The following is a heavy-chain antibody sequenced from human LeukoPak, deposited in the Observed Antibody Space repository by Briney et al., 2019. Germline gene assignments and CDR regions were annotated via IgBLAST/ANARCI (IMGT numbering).Heavy chain of an antibody. Sequence: SETLSLTCTVSGGSISSYYWSWIRQPPGKGLEWIGYIYYSGSTNYNPSLKSRVTISVDTSKNQFSLKLSSVTAADTAVYYCARLALLSGSYYRTFDYWGQGTLVTVSS. CDR3: ARLALLSGSYYRTFDY. J-gene: IGHJ4*02. CDR2: IYYSGST. D-gene: IGHD3-10*01. CDR1: GGSISSYY. V-gene: IGHV4-59*01.